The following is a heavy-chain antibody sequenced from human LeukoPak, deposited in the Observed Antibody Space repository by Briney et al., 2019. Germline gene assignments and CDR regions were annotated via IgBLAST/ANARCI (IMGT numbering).Heavy chain of an antibody. Sequence: SETLSLTCTVSRGSISSYYWSWIRPPPPKGLEWMGYIYYSGSTHYNPSLQSRVTISVDTSKNQFSLKLSSVTAADTAVYYCARVYGNPGLFDYWGQGTLVTVSS. CDR1: RGSISSYY. CDR2: IYYSGST. V-gene: IGHV4-59*01. J-gene: IGHJ4*02. D-gene: IGHD1-14*01. CDR3: ARVYGNPGLFDY.